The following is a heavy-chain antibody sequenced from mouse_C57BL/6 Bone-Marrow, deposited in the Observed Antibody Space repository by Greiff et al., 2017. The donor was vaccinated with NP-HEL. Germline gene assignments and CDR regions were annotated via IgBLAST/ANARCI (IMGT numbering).Heavy chain of an antibody. CDR1: GYAFSSSW. Sequence: QVQLQQSGPELVKPGASVKISCKASGYAFSSSWMNWVKQRPGKGLEWIGRIYPGDGDTNYNGKFKGKATLTADKSSSTAYIQLSSLTSEDSAVYFCARSDPFYYYGSSYWYFDVWGTGTTVTVSS. V-gene: IGHV1-82*01. CDR3: ARSDPFYYYGSSYWYFDV. CDR2: IYPGDGDT. J-gene: IGHJ1*03. D-gene: IGHD1-1*01.